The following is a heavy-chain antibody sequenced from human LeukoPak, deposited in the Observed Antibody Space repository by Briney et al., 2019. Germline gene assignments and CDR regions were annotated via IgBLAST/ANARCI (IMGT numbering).Heavy chain of an antibody. Sequence: GGSLRLSCAASGFTFSNEMNWVRQAPGKGLEWVSYISSSGSTIYYADSVKGRLTISRDNAKNSLYLQMNSLRAEDTAVYYCARVGMIVGADYWGQGTPVTVSS. V-gene: IGHV3-48*03. CDR3: ARVGMIVGADY. CDR1: GFTFSNE. D-gene: IGHD1-26*01. J-gene: IGHJ4*02. CDR2: ISSSGSTI.